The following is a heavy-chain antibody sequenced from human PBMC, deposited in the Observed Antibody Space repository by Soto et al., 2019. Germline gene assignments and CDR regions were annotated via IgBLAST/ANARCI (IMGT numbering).Heavy chain of an antibody. V-gene: IGHV4-61*01. D-gene: IGHD3-3*01. CDR2: IYYSGST. CDR3: ARAGTIFGVVILGY. J-gene: IGHJ4*02. Sequence: QVQLQESGPGLVKPSETLSLTCTVSGGSVSSGSYYWSWIRQPPGKGLEWIGYIYYSGSTNYNPSLKSRVTIAVHTSKSQCALKLSSVTAADTAVYYCARAGTIFGVVILGYWGQGTLVTVSS. CDR1: GGSVSSGSYY.